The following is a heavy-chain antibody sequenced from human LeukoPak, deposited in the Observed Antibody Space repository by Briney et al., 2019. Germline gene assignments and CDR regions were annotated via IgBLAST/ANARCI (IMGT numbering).Heavy chain of an antibody. CDR3: ARGERAYSTS. V-gene: IGHV1-2*02. Sequence: ASVKVSCKASGYTFTGYYMHWVRQAPGQGLEWMGFINPNNGDTNYAQKFQGRVTMTRDTSINTAYMELSRLRSDDAAVYYCARGERAYSTSWGQGTLVTVSS. D-gene: IGHD4-11*01. J-gene: IGHJ5*02. CDR1: GYTFTGYY. CDR2: INPNNGDT.